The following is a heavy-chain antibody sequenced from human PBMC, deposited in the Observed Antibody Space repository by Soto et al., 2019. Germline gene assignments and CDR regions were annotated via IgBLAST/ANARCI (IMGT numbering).Heavy chain of an antibody. J-gene: IGHJ4*02. CDR3: NRELWVRLEPTHFDY. V-gene: IGHV4-30-4*01. CDR2: IYYSGST. CDR1: GGSISSGDYY. D-gene: IGHD1-1*01. Sequence: SETLSLTCTVSGGSISSGDYYWSWIRQPPGKGLEWIGYIYYSGSTYYNPSLKSRVTISVDTSKNQFSLKLSSVTAADTAVYYCNRELWVRLEPTHFDYWGQGTLVTVYS.